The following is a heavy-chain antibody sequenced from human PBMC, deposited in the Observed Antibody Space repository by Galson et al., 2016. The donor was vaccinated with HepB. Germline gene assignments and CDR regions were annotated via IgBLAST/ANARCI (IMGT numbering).Heavy chain of an antibody. CDR3: AKEVGTVHPSNWFDP. CDR1: GFTFSSYD. J-gene: IGHJ5*02. Sequence: SLRLSCAASGFTFSSYDMSWVRQAPGKGLEWVSAIRGSGGSTFYADSVKGRFTIPRDNSKDTLYLQMNSLRAEDTAVYYCAKEVGTVHPSNWFDPWGQGTLVTVSS. V-gene: IGHV3-23*01. D-gene: IGHD1-26*01. CDR2: IRGSGGST.